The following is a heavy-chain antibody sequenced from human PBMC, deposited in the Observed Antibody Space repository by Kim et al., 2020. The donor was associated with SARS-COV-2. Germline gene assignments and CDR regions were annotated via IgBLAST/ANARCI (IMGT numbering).Heavy chain of an antibody. CDR2: IGLYKGDT. CDR3: AGDGGGFGESDY. V-gene: IGHV1-18*01. J-gene: IGHJ4*02. CDR1: GYTFFTSG. D-gene: IGHD3-10*01. Sequence: ASVKVSCKASGYTFFTSGITWVRQAPGQGLEWMGWIGLYKGDTKYAQRFQGRVTMTRDIPTSTAYMELRSLRSHDTAVYYCAGDGGGFGESDYWGQGTLVTVSS.